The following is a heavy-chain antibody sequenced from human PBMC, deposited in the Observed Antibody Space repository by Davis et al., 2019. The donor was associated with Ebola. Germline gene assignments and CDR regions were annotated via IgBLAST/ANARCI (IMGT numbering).Heavy chain of an antibody. J-gene: IGHJ6*02. CDR3: ARDPFDV. V-gene: IGHV3-11*04. CDR2: ISNSGLTI. CDR1: GFSFSDYF. Sequence: GESLKISCETSGFSFSDYFMSWIRQAPGKGPEWIASISNSGLTIEYAASLKGRFTISRVNAENTLYLQMNSLGAEDTAVYYCARDPFDVWGQGTTVTVSS.